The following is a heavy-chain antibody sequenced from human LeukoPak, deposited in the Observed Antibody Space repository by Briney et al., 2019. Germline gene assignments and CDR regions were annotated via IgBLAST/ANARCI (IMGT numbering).Heavy chain of an antibody. CDR3: ARVGLGYDFWSGYLYYFDY. J-gene: IGHJ4*02. Sequence: SETLSLTCTVSGGSISSSSYNWGWLRQPPGKGLEWIGSIYYSGSAYYNPSLKSRVTISVDKSKNQFSLKLSSVTAADTAVYYCARVGLGYDFWSGYLYYFDYWGQGTLVTVSS. D-gene: IGHD3-3*01. CDR2: IYYSGSA. CDR1: GGSISSSSYN. V-gene: IGHV4-39*07.